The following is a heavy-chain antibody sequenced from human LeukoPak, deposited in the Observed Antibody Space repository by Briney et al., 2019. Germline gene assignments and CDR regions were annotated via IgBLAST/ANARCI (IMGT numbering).Heavy chain of an antibody. V-gene: IGHV3-74*01. CDR3: VSSPDGASY. CDR1: GFAFSTYW. CDR2: IDSDGSST. D-gene: IGHD3-10*01. J-gene: IGHJ4*02. Sequence: GGSLRLSCAASGFAFSTYWMHWVRQAPGKGLVWVSRIDSDGSSTSYADSVKGRFTISRDNAKNTLFLHMTSLRAEDTAVYYCVSSPDGASYWGQGTLVTVSS.